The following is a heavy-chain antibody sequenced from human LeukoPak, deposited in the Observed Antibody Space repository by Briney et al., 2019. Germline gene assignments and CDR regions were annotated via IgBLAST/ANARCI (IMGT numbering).Heavy chain of an antibody. CDR3: ASDTVDTAVGIDY. CDR2: MNSDGSST. CDR1: GFTLSSHL. Sequence: GGSLRLSCVASGFTLSSHLMHWVRQAPGKGLVWVSRMNSDGSSTSYADSVKGRFTISRDNAKNTLYLQMNSLRVEDTAVYHCASDTVDTAVGIDYWGQGTLVTVSS. J-gene: IGHJ4*02. D-gene: IGHD5-18*01. V-gene: IGHV3-74*01.